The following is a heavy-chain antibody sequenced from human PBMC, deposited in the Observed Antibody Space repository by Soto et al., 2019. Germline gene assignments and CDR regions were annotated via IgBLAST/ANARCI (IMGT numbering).Heavy chain of an antibody. CDR1: GYTFTSYY. V-gene: IGHV1-46*03. J-gene: IGHJ4*02. D-gene: IGHD3-10*01. Sequence: ASVKVSCKASGYTFTSYYMHWVRQAPGQGLEWMGIINPSGGSTSYAQKFQGRVTMTRDTSTSTVYMELSSLRSEDTAVYYCARDSSGLLLSYGSGNYTNFDYWGQGTLVTVSS. CDR3: ARDSSGLLLSYGSGNYTNFDY. CDR2: INPSGGST.